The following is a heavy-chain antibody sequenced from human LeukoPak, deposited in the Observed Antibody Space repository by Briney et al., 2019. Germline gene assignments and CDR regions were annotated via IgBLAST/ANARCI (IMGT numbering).Heavy chain of an antibody. CDR3: ARDSSSFYFDY. CDR1: GFTFSSYA. J-gene: IGHJ4*02. Sequence: GGSLRLSCAASGFTFSSYAMSWVRQAPGKGLEWVSAISGSGGSTYYADSVKGRFTISRDNSKNSLYLQMNSLRAEDTAVYYCARDSSSFYFDYWGQGTLVTVSS. V-gene: IGHV3-23*01. D-gene: IGHD6-13*01. CDR2: ISGSGGST.